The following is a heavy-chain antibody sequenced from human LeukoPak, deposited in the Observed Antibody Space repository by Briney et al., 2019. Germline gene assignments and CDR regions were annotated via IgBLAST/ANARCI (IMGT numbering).Heavy chain of an antibody. CDR2: ISSSSTYI. Sequence: GGSLRLSCAASGFTFSSYNMNWVRQAPGKGLEWVSSISSSSTYISYADSVKGRFTISRDNAKKSLHLQMNSLRAEDTAVYYCARASPAIAARDYWGQGTLVTVSS. CDR3: ARASPAIAARDY. V-gene: IGHV3-21*01. CDR1: GFTFSSYN. D-gene: IGHD6-6*01. J-gene: IGHJ4*02.